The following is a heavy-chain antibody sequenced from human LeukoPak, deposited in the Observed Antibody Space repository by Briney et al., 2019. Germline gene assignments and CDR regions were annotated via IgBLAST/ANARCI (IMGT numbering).Heavy chain of an antibody. Sequence: HGESLKISCKGSGYSFRNYWIGWVRPLPGKGLEWMGIIYPGDSDTRYSPSFQGQVTISADKSISTAYLQWSSLKASDSAMYFCARTDRTEDPIDYWGQGTLVTVSS. J-gene: IGHJ4*02. V-gene: IGHV5-51*01. CDR2: IYPGDSDT. D-gene: IGHD7-27*01. CDR3: ARTDRTEDPIDY. CDR1: GYSFRNYW.